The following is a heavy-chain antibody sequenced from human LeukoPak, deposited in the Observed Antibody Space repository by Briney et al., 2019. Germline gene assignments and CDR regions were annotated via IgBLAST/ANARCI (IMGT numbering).Heavy chain of an antibody. CDR3: AKKGKTTADFDS. J-gene: IGHJ4*02. CDR1: GFTFSSYA. D-gene: IGHD1/OR15-1a*01. V-gene: IGHV3-23*01. CDR2: ISDSADST. Sequence: GGSLRLSCAASGFTFSSYAMSWVRQAPGKGLEWVSVISDSADSTYYADSVKGRFTISRDNSKDTLYLQMNSLRAEDSALYYCAKKGKTTADFDSWGQGTLVTVSS.